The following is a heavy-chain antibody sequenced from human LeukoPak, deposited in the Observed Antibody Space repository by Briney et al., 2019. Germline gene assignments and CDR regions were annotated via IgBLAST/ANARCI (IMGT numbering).Heavy chain of an antibody. Sequence: GGSLRLSCAASGFIFRDFWMHWVRQAPGKGPVWVSRNSPDGTNTRYADSVTGRFTISRDNAKNTLYLQMSSLRAEDTSVYYCARDMWGTFDYWGQGILVTVSS. CDR3: ARDMWGTFDY. CDR2: NSPDGTNT. D-gene: IGHD7-27*01. CDR1: GFIFRDFW. J-gene: IGHJ4*02. V-gene: IGHV3-74*01.